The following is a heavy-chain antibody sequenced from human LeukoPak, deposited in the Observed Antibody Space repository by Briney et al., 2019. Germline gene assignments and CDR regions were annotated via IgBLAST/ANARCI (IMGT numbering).Heavy chain of an antibody. V-gene: IGHV1-2*02. CDR1: GYIFIDHY. D-gene: IGHD3-16*01. J-gene: IGHJ3*02. CDR2: INPDSGAT. CDR3: ARIGDPAYDAFDI. Sequence: ASVKVSCKASGYIFIDHYMHWVRQAPGQGLEWRGWINPDSGATNYAQKFQGGVTMTRDTSISTAYMELSGLRSDDTAVYYCARIGDPAYDAFDIWGQGTLVTVSS.